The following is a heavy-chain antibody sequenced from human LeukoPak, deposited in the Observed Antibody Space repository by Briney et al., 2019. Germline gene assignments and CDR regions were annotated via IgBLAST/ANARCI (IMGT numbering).Heavy chain of an antibody. V-gene: IGHV3-53*01. J-gene: IGHJ6*02. Sequence: GGSLRLSCVASGFTVSSKYMSCVRQAPGKGLEWVSVIYSGGSTYYGESVKGRFTISRDNSKNTVYLQMNALRAEDSAVYYCARGTVWRLGSYGLDVWGQGATVTASS. CDR2: IYSGGST. CDR3: ARGTVWRLGSYGLDV. CDR1: GFTVSSKY. D-gene: IGHD3-16*01.